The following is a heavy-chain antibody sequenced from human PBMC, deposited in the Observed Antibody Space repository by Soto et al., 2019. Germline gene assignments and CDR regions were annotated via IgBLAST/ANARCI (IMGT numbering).Heavy chain of an antibody. CDR3: ARDPQGEGRLDFDS. D-gene: IGHD1-26*01. J-gene: IGHJ4*02. CDR1: GGSLIDYN. Sequence: QVQLQQWGAGLLKPSETLSLTCAVYGGSLIDYNWSWIRQPPGKGLEWIGEINHSGGTNYNPSLTSRATISVNTSKNQFSLKLSSVTAADTAMYYCARDPQGEGRLDFDSWGEGTLVTVSS. CDR2: INHSGGT. V-gene: IGHV4-34*01.